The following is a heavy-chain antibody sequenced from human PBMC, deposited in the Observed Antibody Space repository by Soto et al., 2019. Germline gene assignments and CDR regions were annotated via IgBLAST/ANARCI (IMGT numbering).Heavy chain of an antibody. J-gene: IGHJ4*02. D-gene: IGHD7-27*01. CDR2: ISNDGST. V-gene: IGHV3-53*01. Sequence: EVQLVESGGGLTQPGGSLRLSCAVSGFTVSSNHVTWVRQATGKGLQWVSTISNDGSTYYADSVKGRFTISRDNSKDTRFLQMNSLRAEDTAMYYCAGSGANSVWGQGTLVTVSS. CDR1: GFTVSSNH. CDR3: AGSGANSV.